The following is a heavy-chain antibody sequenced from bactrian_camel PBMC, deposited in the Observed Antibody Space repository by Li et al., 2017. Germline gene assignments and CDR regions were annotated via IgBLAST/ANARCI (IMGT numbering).Heavy chain of an antibody. CDR1: GYTYSSRC. J-gene: IGHJ4*01. V-gene: IGHV3S1*01. CDR2: TYRGST. D-gene: IGHD7*01. CDR3: AAQDGGACYVLQPKYSY. Sequence: HVQLVESGGGSVQAGGFLRLSCAASGYTYSSRCMGWFRQTPGKEREAVAATYRGSTYYADSVKGRFTISTDSAEMTLYLQMDSLKPEDTAMYYCAAQDGGACYVLQPKYSYWGQGTQVTVS.